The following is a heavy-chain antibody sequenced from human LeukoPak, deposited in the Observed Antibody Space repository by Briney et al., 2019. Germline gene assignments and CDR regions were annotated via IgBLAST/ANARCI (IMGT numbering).Heavy chain of an antibody. Sequence: SETLSLTCTVSGGSVSSGSYYWSWIRQPPGKGLEWIGYIYYSGSTDYNPSLKSRVTISVDTSKNQFSLKLSSVTAADTAVYYCAREPPYGGYADYWGQGTLVTVSS. V-gene: IGHV4-61*01. CDR3: AREPPYGGYADY. CDR1: GGSVSSGSYY. D-gene: IGHD5-12*01. CDR2: IYYSGST. J-gene: IGHJ4*01.